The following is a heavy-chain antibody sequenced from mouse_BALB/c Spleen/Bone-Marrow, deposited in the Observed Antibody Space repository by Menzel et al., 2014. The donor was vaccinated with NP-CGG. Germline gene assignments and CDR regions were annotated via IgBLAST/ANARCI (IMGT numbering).Heavy chain of an antibody. V-gene: IGHV14-3*02. CDR3: ALYYYGSSGFAY. CDR1: GFNIKDTY. CDR2: IDPANGNT. Sequence: VQLKESGAELVKPGASVKLSCTASGFNIKDTYMHWVKQRPEQGLEWIGRIDPANGNTKYDPKFQGKATITADTSSNTAYLQHSSLTSEDTAVYYCALYYYGSSGFAYWGQGTLVTVSA. J-gene: IGHJ3*01. D-gene: IGHD1-1*01.